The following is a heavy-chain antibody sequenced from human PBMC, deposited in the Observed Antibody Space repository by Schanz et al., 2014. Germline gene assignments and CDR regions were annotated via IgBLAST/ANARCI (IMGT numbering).Heavy chain of an antibody. J-gene: IGHJ3*02. CDR3: ARDRWNYEGGIFDI. D-gene: IGHD1-7*01. CDR1: GDPFDNFG. Sequence: QVQLVQSGAEVKKPGSSVKVSCKATGDPFDNFGISWVRQAPGQGPEWIGRFMPFLGITNLAQKFQDRVTMTADKATSTAYMELSGLRSEDTAMYYCARDRWNYEGGIFDIWGQGPMVTVSS. CDR2: FMPFLGIT. V-gene: IGHV1-69*04.